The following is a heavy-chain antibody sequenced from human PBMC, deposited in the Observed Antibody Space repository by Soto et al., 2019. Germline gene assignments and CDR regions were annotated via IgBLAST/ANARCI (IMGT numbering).Heavy chain of an antibody. J-gene: IGHJ4*02. CDR1: GFTFSSYA. CDR3: AKDLGGELGYCSSTSCYRRGYFDY. Sequence: PGGSLRLSCAASGFTFSSYAMSWVRHAPGKGLEWVSAISGSGGSTYYADSVKGRFTISRDNSKNTLYLQMNSLRAEDTAVYYCAKDLGGELGYCSSTSCYRRGYFDYWGQGTLVTVSS. D-gene: IGHD2-2*01. V-gene: IGHV3-23*01. CDR2: ISGSGGST.